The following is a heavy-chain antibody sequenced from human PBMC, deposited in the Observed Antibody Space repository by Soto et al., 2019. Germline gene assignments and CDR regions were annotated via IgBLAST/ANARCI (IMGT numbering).Heavy chain of an antibody. CDR2: MNPNSGNT. Sequence: ASVKVSCKASGYTLTSYDINWVRQATGPGLEWMGWMNPNSGNTGYAQKFQGRVTMTRNTSISTAYMELSSLRSEDTAVYYCARGLQLEPRDTAMVTEFDYWGQGTLVTVSS. D-gene: IGHD5-18*01. CDR3: ARGLQLEPRDTAMVTEFDY. V-gene: IGHV1-8*01. CDR1: GYTLTSYD. J-gene: IGHJ4*02.